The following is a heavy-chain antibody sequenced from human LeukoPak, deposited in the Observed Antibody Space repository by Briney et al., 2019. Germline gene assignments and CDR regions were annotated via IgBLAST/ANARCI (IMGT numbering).Heavy chain of an antibody. CDR3: ARDSRRELLHAFDI. V-gene: IGHV4-59*01. J-gene: IGHJ3*02. Sequence: SETLSLTCTVSGGSISSYYWSWIRQPPGKGLEWIAYIDYSATTNYNPSLKSRVTISVDTSKNQFSLKLSSVTAADTAVYYCARDSRRELLHAFDIWGQGTMVTVSS. CDR1: GGSISSYY. D-gene: IGHD1-26*01. CDR2: IDYSATT.